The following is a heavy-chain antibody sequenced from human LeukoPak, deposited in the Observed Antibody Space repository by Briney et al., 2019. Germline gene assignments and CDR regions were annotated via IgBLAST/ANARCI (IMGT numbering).Heavy chain of an antibody. Sequence: ASVKVSCKASGYTFTSYGISWVRQAPGQGLEWMGWISAYNGNTNYAQKLQGRVTMTTDTSTSTAYMELRSLRSDDTAVYYCARDGDIVVAPAAIGNWFDPWGQGTLVTVSS. V-gene: IGHV1-18*01. CDR3: ARDGDIVVAPAAIGNWFDP. J-gene: IGHJ5*02. CDR2: ISAYNGNT. D-gene: IGHD2-2*02. CDR1: GYTFTSYG.